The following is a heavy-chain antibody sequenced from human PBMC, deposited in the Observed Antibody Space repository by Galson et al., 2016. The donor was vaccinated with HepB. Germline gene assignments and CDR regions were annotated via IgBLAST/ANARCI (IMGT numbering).Heavy chain of an antibody. V-gene: IGHV3-15*01. CDR3: TPRSF. CDR2: IKSKSDGGTA. J-gene: IGHJ4*02. CDR1: GLTLSNVW. Sequence: SLRLSCAASGLTLSNVWMTWVRQAPGKGLEYLGHIKSKSDGGTADYATPVKGRFTIFRDDSKNTLYRQMNSLRIEDTAVYYCTPRSFWGPGTLVTVSS.